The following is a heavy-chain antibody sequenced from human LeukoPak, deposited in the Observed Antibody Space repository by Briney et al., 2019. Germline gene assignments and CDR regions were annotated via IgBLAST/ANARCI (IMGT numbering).Heavy chain of an antibody. D-gene: IGHD5-12*01. CDR2: VYYTGST. V-gene: IGHV4-59*01. J-gene: IGHJ4*02. CDR1: GDSIGSYY. CDR3: ARGYNFIYYFDY. Sequence: SETLSLTCTVSGDSIGSYYWSWIRQPPGKELEWIGYVYYTGSTNYNPSLKSRVTISVDTSKNQFSLKLRSVTVADTAIYYCARGYNFIYYFDYWGQGSLATVSS.